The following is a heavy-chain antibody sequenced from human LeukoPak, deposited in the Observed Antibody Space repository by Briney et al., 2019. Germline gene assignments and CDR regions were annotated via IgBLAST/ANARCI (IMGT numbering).Heavy chain of an antibody. J-gene: IGHJ5*02. Sequence: SVKVSCKASGGTFSSYAISWVRQAPEQGLEWMGGIIPIFGTANYAQKFQGRVTITTDESTSTAYMELSSLRSEDTAVYYCARVSSSWCETSWFDPWGQGTLVTVSS. CDR2: IIPIFGTA. V-gene: IGHV1-69*05. CDR1: GGTFSSYA. CDR3: ARVSSSWCETSWFDP. D-gene: IGHD6-13*01.